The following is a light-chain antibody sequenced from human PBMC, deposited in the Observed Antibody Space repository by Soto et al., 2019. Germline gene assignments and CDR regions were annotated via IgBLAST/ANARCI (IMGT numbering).Light chain of an antibody. CDR1: QSVSSRY. CDR3: QHYEYPRT. J-gene: IGKJ1*01. V-gene: IGKV3-20*01. CDR2: GAS. Sequence: EIVLTQSPGTLSLSPGERATLSCRASQSVSSRYLAWYQQKAGQAPRLLMYGASSRATGIPDRFSGSGSGTDFTLTISRLEPEDFAVYYCQHYEYPRTFGQGTKVEIK.